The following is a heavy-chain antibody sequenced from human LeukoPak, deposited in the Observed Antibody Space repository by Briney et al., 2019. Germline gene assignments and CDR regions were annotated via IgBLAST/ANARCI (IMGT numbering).Heavy chain of an antibody. D-gene: IGHD5-18*01. J-gene: IGHJ4*02. Sequence: SETLSLTCAVYGFTFSGYYWSWIRQPPGKGLEWIGEINHSGTTNYHPSLKSRVTVSVDTCKNQFSLSLSSVTAADTAVYYCARGQKYRYGYTVTELGSGYFDYWGQGTLVTVSS. V-gene: IGHV4-34*01. CDR1: GFTFSGYY. CDR2: INHSGTT. CDR3: ARGQKYRYGYTVTELGSGYFDY.